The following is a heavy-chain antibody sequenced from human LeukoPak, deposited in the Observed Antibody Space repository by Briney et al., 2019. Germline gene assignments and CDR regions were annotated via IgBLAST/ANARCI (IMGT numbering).Heavy chain of an antibody. V-gene: IGHV3-33*01. Sequence: PGRSLRLSCAASGFIFSSYGMHWVRQAPGKGLEWVAIIWYDGSNKYYADSVKGRFTISRDNSKNTLYLQMNSLRAGDTAVYYCARVSCSGGSCYSDYFYYGMDVWGQGTTVTVSS. CDR2: IWYDGSNK. D-gene: IGHD2-15*01. CDR3: ARVSCSGGSCYSDYFYYGMDV. CDR1: GFIFSSYG. J-gene: IGHJ6*02.